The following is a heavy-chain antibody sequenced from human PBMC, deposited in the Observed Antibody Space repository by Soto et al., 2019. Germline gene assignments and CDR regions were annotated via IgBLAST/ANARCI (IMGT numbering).Heavy chain of an antibody. CDR3: AKGVPAATRYFQH. J-gene: IGHJ1*01. Sequence: VQLVESGGGLVHPGGSLRLSCAASGFSFSSYWMHWVRHAPGKGLVWVSRINSDGSSATYADSVKGRFTISRDNAKNTRYLQMNSLTPEDTAVYYCAKGVPAATRYFQHWGQGTLVTVSS. V-gene: IGHV3-74*01. CDR2: INSDGSSA. D-gene: IGHD2-2*01. CDR1: GFSFSSYW.